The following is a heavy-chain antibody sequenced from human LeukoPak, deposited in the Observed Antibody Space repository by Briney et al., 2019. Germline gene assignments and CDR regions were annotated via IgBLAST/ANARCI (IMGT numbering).Heavy chain of an antibody. CDR2: IYYSGST. Sequence: SETLSLTCTVSGGSISSYYWSWIRQLPGKGLEWIGYIYYSGSTNYNPSLKSRVTISVDTSKNQFSLKLSSMTAADTAVYYCAISSHPARYYFDYWGQGTLVTVSS. CDR3: AISSHPARYYFDY. CDR1: GGSISSYY. D-gene: IGHD6-6*01. J-gene: IGHJ4*02. V-gene: IGHV4-59*01.